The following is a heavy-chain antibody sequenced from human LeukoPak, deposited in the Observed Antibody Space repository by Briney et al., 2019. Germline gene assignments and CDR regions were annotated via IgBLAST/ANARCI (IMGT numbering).Heavy chain of an antibody. J-gene: IGHJ4*02. Sequence: LSLTCAVYGGSFSGYYWSWVRQAPGKGLEWVGFIRSKAYGGTTEYAASVKGRFTISRDDSKSIAYLQMNSLKTEDTAVYYCTRAPGYCSSTSCSNDYWGQGTLVTVSS. CDR3: TRAPGYCSSTSCSNDY. CDR2: IRSKAYGGTT. CDR1: GGSFSGYY. D-gene: IGHD2-2*01. V-gene: IGHV3-49*04.